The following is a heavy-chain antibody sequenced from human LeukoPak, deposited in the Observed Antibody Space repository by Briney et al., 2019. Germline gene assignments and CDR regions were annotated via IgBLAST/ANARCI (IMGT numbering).Heavy chain of an antibody. CDR1: GFTFSNYW. CDR2: IKEDGSDK. Sequence: PGGSLRLSCAAPGFTFSNYWMSWVRQAPGKGLEWVANIKEDGSDKYYVDSVKGRFTISRDNAKNSQYLQMNSLRAEDTAVYYCARDTGYNTFDYWGQGTLVTVSS. J-gene: IGHJ4*02. D-gene: IGHD5-24*01. V-gene: IGHV3-7*05. CDR3: ARDTGYNTFDY.